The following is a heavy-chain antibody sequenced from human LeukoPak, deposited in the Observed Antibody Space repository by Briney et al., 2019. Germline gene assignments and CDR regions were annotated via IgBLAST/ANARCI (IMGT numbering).Heavy chain of an antibody. D-gene: IGHD3-10*01. J-gene: IGHJ5*02. CDR3: AKMYYGSGSYSGNWFDP. CDR2: ISYDGSNK. Sequence: GRSLRLSCAASGFTFSSYAMHWVRQAPGKGLEWVAVISYDGSNKYYADSVKGRFTISRDNSKNTLYLQMNSLRAEDTAVYYCAKMYYGSGSYSGNWFDPWGQGTLVTVSS. CDR1: GFTFSSYA. V-gene: IGHV3-30*04.